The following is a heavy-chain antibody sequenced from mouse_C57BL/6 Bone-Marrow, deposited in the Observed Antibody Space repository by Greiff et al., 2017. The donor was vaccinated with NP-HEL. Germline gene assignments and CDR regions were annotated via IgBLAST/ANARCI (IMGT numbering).Heavy chain of an antibody. J-gene: IGHJ1*01. Sequence: VHLVESGAELVKPGASVKLSCKASGYTFTEYTIHWVKQRSGQGLEWIGWFYPGSGSIKYNEKFKDKATLTADKSSSTAYLDLSRMTSEDSAVDFCARHGDDFGSSYGCVDVWGSGTTVTVSS. CDR1: GYTFTEYT. CDR3: ARHGDDFGSSYGCVDV. V-gene: IGHV1-62-2*01. CDR2: FYPGSGSI. D-gene: IGHD1-1*01.